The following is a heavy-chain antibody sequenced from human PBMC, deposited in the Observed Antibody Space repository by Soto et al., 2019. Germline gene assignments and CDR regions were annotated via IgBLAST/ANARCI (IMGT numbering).Heavy chain of an antibody. D-gene: IGHD3-3*01. J-gene: IGHJ3*02. CDR2: ISGSGGGT. CDR1: GFTFSSYA. V-gene: IGHV3-23*01. Sequence: SLRLSCAASGFTFSSYAMSWVRQAPGKGLEWVSAISGSGGGTYYADSVKGRFTISRDNSKNTLYLQMNSLRAEDTAVYYCAKLRFLEWLLFPTLDAFDIWGQGTMVTVSS. CDR3: AKLRFLEWLLFPTLDAFDI.